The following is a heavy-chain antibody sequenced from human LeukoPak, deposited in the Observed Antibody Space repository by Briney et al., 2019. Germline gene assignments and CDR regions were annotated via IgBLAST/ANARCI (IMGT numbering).Heavy chain of an antibody. CDR2: ISAYNGNT. D-gene: IGHD3-10*01. J-gene: IGHJ5*02. Sequence: GASVKVSCKASGYTFTNYDINWVRQAPGQGLEWMGWISAYNGNTNYAQKLQGRVTMTTDTSTSTAYMELRSLRSDDTAVYYCARDRGITMVRGVAFLNWFDPWGQGTLVTVSS. CDR1: GYTFTNYD. CDR3: ARDRGITMVRGVAFLNWFDP. V-gene: IGHV1-18*01.